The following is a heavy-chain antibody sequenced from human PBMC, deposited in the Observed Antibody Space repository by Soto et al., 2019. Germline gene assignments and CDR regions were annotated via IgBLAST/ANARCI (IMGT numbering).Heavy chain of an antibody. J-gene: IGHJ6*02. CDR3: ARVDFPDYDLWSGPAEGCLDA. V-gene: IGHV1-69*06. CDR1: GGAFSSYD. D-gene: IGHD3-3*01. Sequence: GAPAEVSCKGSGGAFSSYDISGVQPDNGQGLELMGGIIPIFGTANYAQKFQGRVTITADKSTSTAYMELSSLRSEDTAVYYCARVDFPDYDLWSGPAEGCLDAWGQGTTVPFSS. CDR2: IIPIFGTA.